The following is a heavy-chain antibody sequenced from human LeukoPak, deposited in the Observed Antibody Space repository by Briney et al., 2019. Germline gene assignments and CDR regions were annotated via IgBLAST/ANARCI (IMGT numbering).Heavy chain of an antibody. CDR3: AHSEDYYGSVDAFDI. D-gene: IGHD3-10*01. CDR2: IYWDDDK. J-gene: IGHJ3*02. Sequence: SGPTLVKPTQTLTLTCTFSGFSLSTSGVGVGWIRQPPGTALEWVAFIYWDDDKRYSPSLESRLTITKDTFKNQVVLTMTNMDPVDTATYYCAHSEDYYGSVDAFDIWGQGTMVTVSS. CDR1: GFSLSTSGVG. V-gene: IGHV2-5*02.